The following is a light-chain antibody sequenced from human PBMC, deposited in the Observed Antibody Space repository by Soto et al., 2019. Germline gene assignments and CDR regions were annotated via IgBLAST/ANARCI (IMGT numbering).Light chain of an antibody. CDR1: QSISSW. CDR2: DAS. CDR3: QQYHSYIT. J-gene: IGKJ5*01. V-gene: IGKV1-5*01. Sequence: DIQMTQSPSTLSAWVGDRVTITFRASQSISSWLAWYQQKPGKAPKLLIYDASSLESGVPSRFSGSGSGTEFTLTISSLQPDDFATYYCQQYHSYITFGQGTRLEIK.